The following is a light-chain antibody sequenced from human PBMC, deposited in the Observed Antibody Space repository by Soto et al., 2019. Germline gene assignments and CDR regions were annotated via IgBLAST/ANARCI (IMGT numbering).Light chain of an antibody. CDR2: DVS. V-gene: IGLV2-14*01. Sequence: QSALTQPASVSGSPGQSITISCTGTSSDVGGYNYVSWYQQHPGKAPKLMIYDVSNRPSGVSNRFSASKSGNTASLTISGLQVEDEADYYCSSYTSSSTLLVFGTGTKLTVL. J-gene: IGLJ1*01. CDR1: SSDVGGYNY. CDR3: SSYTSSSTLLV.